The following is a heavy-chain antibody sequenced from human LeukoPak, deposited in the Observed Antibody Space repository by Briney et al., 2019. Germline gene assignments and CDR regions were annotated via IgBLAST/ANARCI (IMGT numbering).Heavy chain of an antibody. D-gene: IGHD3-22*01. CDR1: GFTFSSYW. V-gene: IGHV3-21*01. J-gene: IGHJ4*02. Sequence: PGGSLRLSCAASGFTFSSYWMHWVRQAPAKGLVWVSAISGSGGSTYYADSVKGRFTISRDNAKNSLYLQMNSLRAEDTAVYYCARLDQTGYDSSGYYYVYWGQGTLVTVSS. CDR3: ARLDQTGYDSSGYYYVY. CDR2: ISGSGGST.